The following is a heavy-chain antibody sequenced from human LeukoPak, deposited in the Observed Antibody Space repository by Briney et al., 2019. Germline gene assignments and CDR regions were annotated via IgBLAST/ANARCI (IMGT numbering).Heavy chain of an antibody. CDR2: ISSSSSTI. D-gene: IGHD3-10*01. V-gene: IGHV3-48*01. Sequence: GGSLRLSCAASGFTFSNYNMNWVRQAPGKGLGWISYISSSSSTIYYADSVKGRFTISRDNSKNTLYLQMNSLRAEDTAVYYCAKDQGYYYGSGSLDYWGQGTLVTVSS. CDR1: GFTFSNYN. CDR3: AKDQGYYYGSGSLDY. J-gene: IGHJ4*02.